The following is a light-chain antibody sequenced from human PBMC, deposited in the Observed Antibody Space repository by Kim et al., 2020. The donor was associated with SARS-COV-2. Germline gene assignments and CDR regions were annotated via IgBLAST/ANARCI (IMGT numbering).Light chain of an antibody. CDR1: QSLLHSDGYNY. Sequence: DIVMTQSPLSLPVTPGEPASISCRSSQSLLHSDGYNYLDWYLQKPGQSPQLLIYLGSNRASGVPDRFSGSGSGTDSTLKISRVEAEDVGVYYCMQALQSPFTFGGGTKVDIK. CDR3: MQALQSPFT. CDR2: LGS. V-gene: IGKV2-28*01. J-gene: IGKJ4*01.